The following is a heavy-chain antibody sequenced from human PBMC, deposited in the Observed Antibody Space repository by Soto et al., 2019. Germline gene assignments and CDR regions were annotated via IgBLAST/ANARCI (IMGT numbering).Heavy chain of an antibody. V-gene: IGHV4-30-2*01. CDR2: IYHSGST. Sequence: LSLTCAVSGGSIGSGAYSLSWIRQPPGKGLEWIGYIYHSGSTYFNPSLKSRVTISVDRSKTQFTLKLSSVTAADTAVYYCARGGYYDSTGYYFDYWGRGTLVTVSS. D-gene: IGHD3-22*01. J-gene: IGHJ4*02. CDR1: GGSIGSGAYS. CDR3: ARGGYYDSTGYYFDY.